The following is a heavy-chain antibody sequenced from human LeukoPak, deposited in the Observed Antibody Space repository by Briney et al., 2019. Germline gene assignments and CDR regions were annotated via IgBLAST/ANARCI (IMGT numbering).Heavy chain of an antibody. CDR2: ISAYNGNT. Sequence: ASVKVSCKASGYTFTSYGISWVRQAPGQGLEWMGWISAYNGNTNYAQKLQGRVTMTTDTSTSTAYMELRSLRSDDTAVYYCAKEVLGPYCGGDCYPDYWGQGTLVTVSS. V-gene: IGHV1-18*01. CDR1: GYTFTSYG. J-gene: IGHJ4*02. D-gene: IGHD2-21*02. CDR3: AKEVLGPYCGGDCYPDY.